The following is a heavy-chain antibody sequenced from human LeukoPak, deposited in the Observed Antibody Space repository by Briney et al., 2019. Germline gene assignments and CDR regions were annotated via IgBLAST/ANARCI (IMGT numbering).Heavy chain of an antibody. CDR3: ARAVSMYKVYWFDP. D-gene: IGHD1-14*01. Sequence: ASVKVSCKASGYTFTSYDINWVRHATGQGLEWMGWMNPNSGNTGYAQKFQGRVTMTRNTSISTVYMELSSLRSEDTAVYYCARAVSMYKVYWFDPWGQGTLVTVSS. J-gene: IGHJ5*02. CDR2: MNPNSGNT. V-gene: IGHV1-8*01. CDR1: GYTFTSYD.